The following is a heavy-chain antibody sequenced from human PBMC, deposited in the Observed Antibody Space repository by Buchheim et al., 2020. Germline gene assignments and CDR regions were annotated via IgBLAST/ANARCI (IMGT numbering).Heavy chain of an antibody. D-gene: IGHD2-2*01. J-gene: IGHJ4*02. CDR2: ISSSGSTI. Sequence: EVLLVESGGGLVRPGGSLRLSCVASGFTFSSYEMNWVRQAPGKGLEWVSYISSSGSTIYYADSVKGRFTISRDNAKNSLYLQMNSLRAEDTAVYYCATGADIVVVPAARVVGYWGQGTL. V-gene: IGHV3-48*03. CDR3: ATGADIVVVPAARVVGY. CDR1: GFTFSSYE.